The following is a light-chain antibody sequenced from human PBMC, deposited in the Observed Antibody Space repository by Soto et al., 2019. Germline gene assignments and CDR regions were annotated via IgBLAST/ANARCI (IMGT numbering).Light chain of an antibody. V-gene: IGLV1-40*01. Sequence: QSVLTQPPSVSGAPGQRVTISCTGSSSNVGAGYAVYWYQQLPGTAPKLLIYHNSNRPSGVPDRFSGSKSGTSASLAITGLQAEDEAHYYCQSYDSGRGGSWVFGGGTKRTVL. J-gene: IGLJ3*02. CDR2: HNS. CDR3: QSYDSGRGGSWV. CDR1: SSNVGAGYA.